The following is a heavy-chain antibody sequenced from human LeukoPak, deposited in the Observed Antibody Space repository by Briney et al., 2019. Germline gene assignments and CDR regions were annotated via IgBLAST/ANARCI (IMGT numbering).Heavy chain of an antibody. CDR3: TTELDVRPNHY. CDR2: IKRKSDGGTT. J-gene: IGHJ4*02. CDR1: GFTFSNAW. Sequence: GGSLRLSCAASGFTFSNAWMSWVRQAPGKGLEWVGRIKRKSDGGTTDYAAPVKGRFTISRDDSKNTLYLQMNSLKSKDTAVYYCTTELDVRPNHYWGQGTLVTVSS. V-gene: IGHV3-15*01. D-gene: IGHD1-14*01.